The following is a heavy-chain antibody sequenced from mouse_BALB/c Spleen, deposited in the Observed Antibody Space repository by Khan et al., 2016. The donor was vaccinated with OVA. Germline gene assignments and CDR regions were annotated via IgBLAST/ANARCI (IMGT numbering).Heavy chain of an antibody. V-gene: IGHV14-1*02. J-gene: IGHJ3*01. CDR2: IDPENGNT. CDR1: GFNIKDYY. D-gene: IGHD2-3*01. Sequence: EVQLQQSGAELVRPGAFVNLSCKASGFNIKDYYLHWVKQRPEQGLEWIGWIDPENGNTIYDPKFQGKANITSDTSSNTAYLQLSRLPSEDTAGYYCSRDGSSPWFAYWGQGTLVTVSA. CDR3: SRDGSSPWFAY.